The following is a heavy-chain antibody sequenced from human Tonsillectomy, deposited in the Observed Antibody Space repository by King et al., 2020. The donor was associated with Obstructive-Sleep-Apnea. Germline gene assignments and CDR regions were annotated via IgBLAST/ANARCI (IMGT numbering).Heavy chain of an antibody. Sequence: QVQLVESGGGVVQPGRSLRLSCAASGFTFDSYAMHWVRQAPGKGLEWVAVISYDGVNKYYADSVKGRFTISRDNSKNTQYLQMNSRRVEDTAVYYCARGGYGSAGTMGSQFDYWGQGTLVTVSS. CDR1: GFTFDSYA. D-gene: IGHD4/OR15-4a*01. V-gene: IGHV3-30-3*01. J-gene: IGHJ4*02. CDR2: ISYDGVNK. CDR3: ARGGYGSAGTMGSQFDY.